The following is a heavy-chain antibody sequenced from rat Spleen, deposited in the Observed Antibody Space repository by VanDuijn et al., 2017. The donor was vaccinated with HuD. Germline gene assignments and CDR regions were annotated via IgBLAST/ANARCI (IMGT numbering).Heavy chain of an antibody. CDR1: GFTFSDYY. J-gene: IGHJ4*01. Sequence: EVQLVESDGGLVQPGRSLKLSCAASGFTFSDYYMAWVRQAPTKGLEWVATISYDGSSTYYRDSVKGRFTISRDNAKSTLYLQMDSLRSEDTATYYCARSYMDAWGQGASVTVSS. CDR3: ARSYMDA. CDR2: ISYDGSST. V-gene: IGHV5-29*01.